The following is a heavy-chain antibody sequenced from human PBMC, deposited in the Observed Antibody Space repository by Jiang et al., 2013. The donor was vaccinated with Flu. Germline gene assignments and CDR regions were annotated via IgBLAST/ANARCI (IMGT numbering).Heavy chain of an antibody. Sequence: KQDGSEKYYVDSVKGRFTISRDNAKNSLYLQMNSLRAEDTAVYYCAREEAARPTSYYYYYYMDVWGKGTTVTVSS. J-gene: IGHJ6*03. CDR3: AREEAARPTSYYYYYYMDV. D-gene: IGHD6-6*01. V-gene: IGHV3-7*03. CDR2: KQDGSEK.